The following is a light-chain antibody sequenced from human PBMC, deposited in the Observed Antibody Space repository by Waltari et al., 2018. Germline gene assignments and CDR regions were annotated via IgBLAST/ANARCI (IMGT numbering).Light chain of an antibody. V-gene: IGKV3D-15*01. CDR3: QQYNYWPWT. J-gene: IGKJ1*01. CDR1: QSLSST. CDR2: STS. Sequence: EIVLTQSPATLSLSPGERATLSCRASQSLSSTLAWYQQKPGQAPRLLIYSTSTRATGIPARFSGSGSGTEFTLTISSLQSEDFAIYYCQQYNYWPWTFGQGTRVEIK.